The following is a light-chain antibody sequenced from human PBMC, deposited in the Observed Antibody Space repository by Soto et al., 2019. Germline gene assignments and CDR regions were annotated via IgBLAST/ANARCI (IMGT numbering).Light chain of an antibody. CDR2: GAS. Sequence: EIVLTQSPGTLSLSPGERATLSCRASQSVSSSYLAWCQQKPGQAPRLLIYGASSRATGIPDRFSGSGSGTDFTLTISRLEPEDFAVYYCHQYGSLYTFGQGTKLEIK. J-gene: IGKJ2*01. CDR3: HQYGSLYT. CDR1: QSVSSSY. V-gene: IGKV3-20*01.